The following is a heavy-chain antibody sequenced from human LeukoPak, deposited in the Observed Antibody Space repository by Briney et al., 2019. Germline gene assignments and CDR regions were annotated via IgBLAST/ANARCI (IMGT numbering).Heavy chain of an antibody. D-gene: IGHD5-24*01. Sequence: GGSLRLSCAASGFTFSSYSMNWVRQAPGKGLEWVSSISSSSSYIYYADSVKGRFTISRDNAKDSLYLQMNSLRAEDTAVYYCARGMADYFDYWGQGTLVTVSS. CDR3: ARGMADYFDY. CDR2: ISSSSSYI. CDR1: GFTFSSYS. V-gene: IGHV3-21*01. J-gene: IGHJ4*02.